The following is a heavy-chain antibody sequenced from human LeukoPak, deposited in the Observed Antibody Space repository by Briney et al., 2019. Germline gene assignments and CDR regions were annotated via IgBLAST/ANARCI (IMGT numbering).Heavy chain of an antibody. CDR3: ARDPPPPLDAFDI. V-gene: IGHV3-7*01. CDR2: IKQDGSEK. J-gene: IGHJ3*02. CDR1: GFTFSCYW. Sequence: GGSLRLPCAVSGFTFSCYWISWLGQAAGRGWDRVANIKQDGSEKYYVDSVKGRFTISRDNAKNSLYLQMNSLRAEDTAVYYCARDPPPPLDAFDIWGQGTMVTVSS.